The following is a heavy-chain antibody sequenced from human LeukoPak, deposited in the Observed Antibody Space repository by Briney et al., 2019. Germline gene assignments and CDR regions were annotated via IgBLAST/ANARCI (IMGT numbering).Heavy chain of an antibody. CDR1: GGSIRSYY. CDR3: ARHDSNGYYADYYHMDV. Sequence: PSETLSLTCTASGGSIRSYYWSWIRQAAGKGLEWIGRIYSSGSTSCNPSLKTRVTMSVDTSKNQVSLKVSSVTAADTTVDYGARHDSNGYYADYYHMDVWGKGTTVTVSS. J-gene: IGHJ6*03. V-gene: IGHV4-4*07. D-gene: IGHD3-22*01. CDR2: IYSSGST.